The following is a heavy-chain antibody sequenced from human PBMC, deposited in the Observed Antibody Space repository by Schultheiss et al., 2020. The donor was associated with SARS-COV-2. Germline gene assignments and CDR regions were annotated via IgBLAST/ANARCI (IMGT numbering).Heavy chain of an antibody. CDR3: ARDLRVGSGWTGQAIQH. J-gene: IGHJ1*01. CDR2: ISSSSTI. CDR1: GFSFSDYY. D-gene: IGHD6-19*01. Sequence: GGSLGLSCAASGFSFSDYYMNWVRQAPGKGLEWVSSISSSSTIYYADSVKGRFTISRDNAKNSLYLQMNSLRDEDTAVYYCARDLRVGSGWTGQAIQHWGQGTVVTVSS. V-gene: IGHV3-69-1*01.